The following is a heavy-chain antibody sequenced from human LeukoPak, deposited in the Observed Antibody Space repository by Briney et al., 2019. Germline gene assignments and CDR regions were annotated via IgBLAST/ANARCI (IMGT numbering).Heavy chain of an antibody. CDR3: AGPPYYYDSSGYLNAFDI. CDR1: GGTFSSYT. J-gene: IGHJ3*02. V-gene: IGHV1-69*02. CDR2: IIPILGIA. Sequence: SVKVSCKASGGTFSSYTISWVRQAPGQGLEWMGRIIPILGIANYAQKFQGRVTITADKSTSTAYMELSSLRSEDTAVYYCAGPPYYYDSSGYLNAFDIWGQGTMVTVSS. D-gene: IGHD3-22*01.